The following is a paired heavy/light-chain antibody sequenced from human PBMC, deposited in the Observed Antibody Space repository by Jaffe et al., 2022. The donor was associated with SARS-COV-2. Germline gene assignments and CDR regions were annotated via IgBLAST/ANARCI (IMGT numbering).Light chain of an antibody. CDR1: QSVLYTSNNKNY. CDR2: WAS. V-gene: IGKV4-1*01. J-gene: IGKJ3*01. Sequence: DIVMTQSPDSLAVSLGERATINCKSSQSVLYTSNNKNYLAWYQQKPGQPPKLLIYWASTRESGVPDRFSGSGSGSDFTLTISSLQAEDVAVYYCQQYYTTPPLFGPGTKVDIK. CDR3: QQYYTTPPL.
Heavy chain of an antibody. V-gene: IGHV3-23*04. CDR1: GFTFSSYG. D-gene: IGHD3-10*01. J-gene: IGHJ4*02. CDR2: ISSSGGST. Sequence: EVQLVESGGGLVQPGGSLRLSCAGPGFTFSSYGMSWVRQAPGKGLEWVSGISSSGGSTYYADSVKGRFSISRDNSKNTLYLQMNSLRAEDTAVYYCAKDLARSSGIYPSYYFDYWGQGTLVTVSS. CDR3: AKDLARSSGIYPSYYFDY.